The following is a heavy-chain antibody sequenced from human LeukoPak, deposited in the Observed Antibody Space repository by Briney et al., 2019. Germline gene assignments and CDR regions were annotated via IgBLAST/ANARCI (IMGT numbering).Heavy chain of an antibody. CDR1: GYNFDRYG. J-gene: IGHJ4*02. CDR2: ISTYNGNT. Sequence: ASVKVSCKGSGYNFDRYGVNWVRQAPGQGLEWVGWISTYNGNTFYAQKFEGRVSMTTDTSTNTVYMELSSLRSEDTAVYYCATSSPDSSGWYYFDYWGQGTLVTVSS. D-gene: IGHD6-19*01. V-gene: IGHV1-18*04. CDR3: ATSSPDSSGWYYFDY.